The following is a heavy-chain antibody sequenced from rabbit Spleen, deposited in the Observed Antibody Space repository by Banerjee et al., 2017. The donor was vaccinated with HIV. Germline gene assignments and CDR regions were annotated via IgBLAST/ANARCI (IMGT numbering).Heavy chain of an antibody. V-gene: IGHV1S45*01. CDR3: ARDNGSSFSSYGMDL. Sequence: EQLEESGGGLVKPEGSLTLTCKASGVSFSDKDVMCWVRQAPGKGLEWIACINTITGKSVYATWAKGRFIMSRTSSTTVTLQMTSLTAADTATYFCARDNGSSFSSYGMDLWGPGTLVTVS. D-gene: IGHD8-1*01. CDR2: INTITGKS. J-gene: IGHJ6*01. CDR1: GVSFSDKDV.